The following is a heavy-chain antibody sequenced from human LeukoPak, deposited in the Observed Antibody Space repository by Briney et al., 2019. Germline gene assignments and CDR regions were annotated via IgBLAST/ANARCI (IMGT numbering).Heavy chain of an antibody. CDR3: VIDHFDY. Sequence: PGGSLRLSCAASGFTFSSYGMHWVRQAPGKGLEWATFIRYDGTNEYYADSVRGRFTISRDNSKNTLYLQMNSLRAEDTAVYYCVIDHFDYWGQGTLVTVSS. V-gene: IGHV3-30*02. CDR1: GFTFSSYG. J-gene: IGHJ4*02. D-gene: IGHD3-16*02. CDR2: IRYDGTNE.